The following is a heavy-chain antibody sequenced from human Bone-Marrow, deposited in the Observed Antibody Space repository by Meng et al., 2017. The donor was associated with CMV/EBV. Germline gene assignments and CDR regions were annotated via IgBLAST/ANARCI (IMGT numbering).Heavy chain of an antibody. D-gene: IGHD2-2*01. CDR1: GDSVSSNSAA. Sequence: SCAISGDSVSSNSAAWNWISQSPSRGLEWLGRTYYRSKWYNDYAVSVKSRITINPDTSKNQFSLQLNSVTPEDTAVYYCARDRVVVPAAESYYYYYGMDVWGQGTTVTVSS. J-gene: IGHJ6*02. CDR2: TYYRSKWYN. V-gene: IGHV6-1*01. CDR3: ARDRVVVPAAESYYYYYGMDV.